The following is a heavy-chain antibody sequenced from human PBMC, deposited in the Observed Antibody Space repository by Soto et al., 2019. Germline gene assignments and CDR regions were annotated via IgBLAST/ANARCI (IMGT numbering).Heavy chain of an antibody. CDR1: GGTFSSYA. CDR2: IIPIFGTA. J-gene: IGHJ4*02. V-gene: IGHV1-69*06. D-gene: IGHD5-18*01. Sequence: QVQLVQSGAEVKKPGSSVKVSCKASGGTFSSYAISWVRQAPGQGLEWLGGIIPIFGTANYAQKFQGRVTITADKSTSTAYMELSSLSSEDTAVYYCARGGYSYGYGFYYFDYWGQGTLVTVSS. CDR3: ARGGYSYGYGFYYFDY.